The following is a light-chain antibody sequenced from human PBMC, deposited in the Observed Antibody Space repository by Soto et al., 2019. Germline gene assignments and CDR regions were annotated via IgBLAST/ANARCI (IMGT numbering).Light chain of an antibody. CDR1: RSDVGRYNV. CDR3: CSYAGSLHVI. J-gene: IGLJ2*01. V-gene: IGLV2-23*01. CDR2: EGN. Sequence: QSALTQPASVSGSPGQSITISCTGTRSDVGRYNVVSWYQQHPGKAPKLTIYEGNKRPSGVPNRFSGSKTGNTASLTISGLQAEGEADYYCCSYAGSLHVIFGGGTKLTVL.